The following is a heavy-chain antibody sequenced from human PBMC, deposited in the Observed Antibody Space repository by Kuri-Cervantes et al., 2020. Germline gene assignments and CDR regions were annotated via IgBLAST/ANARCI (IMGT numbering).Heavy chain of an antibody. CDR2: ISWNSGSI. D-gene: IGHD3-10*01. CDR3: ARDRGLLWFRELWY. V-gene: IGHV3-9*01. Sequence: SLKISCAASGFTFDDYAMHWVRQAPGKGPEWVSGISWNSGSIGYADSVKGRFTISRDNAKNSLYLQMNSLRAEDTAVYYCARDRGLLWFRELWYWGQGTLVTVSS. J-gene: IGHJ4*02. CDR1: GFTFDDYA.